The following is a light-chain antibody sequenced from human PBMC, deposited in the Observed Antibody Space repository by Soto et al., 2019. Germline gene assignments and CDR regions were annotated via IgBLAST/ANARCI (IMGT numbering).Light chain of an antibody. CDR1: QSVRNN. CDR3: QQYNKWPPWT. V-gene: IGKV3-15*01. J-gene: IGKJ1*01. Sequence: EIVMTQSPVTLSVSPGEGATLFCRASQSVRNNLAWYQQKPGLAPRLLIYAVSTRATGVPARFIGNGSETEFTLTISGLQSDDFALYYCQQYNKWPPWTFGQGTKVEIK. CDR2: AVS.